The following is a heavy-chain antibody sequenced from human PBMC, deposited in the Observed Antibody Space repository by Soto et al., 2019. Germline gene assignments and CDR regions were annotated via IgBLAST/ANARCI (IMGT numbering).Heavy chain of an antibody. CDR3: ARDPLTGSTPSSYYGMDV. D-gene: IGHD1-7*01. CDR2: IIPIFGTA. J-gene: IGHJ6*02. CDR1: GGTFSSYA. Sequence: QVQLVQSGAEVKKPGSSVKVSCKASGGTFSSYAISWVRQAPGQGLEWMGGIIPIFGTANYAQKFQGRVTITADESTSTAYMELSSLRSEDTAVYYCARDPLTGSTPSSYYGMDVWGQGTTVTVSS. V-gene: IGHV1-69*01.